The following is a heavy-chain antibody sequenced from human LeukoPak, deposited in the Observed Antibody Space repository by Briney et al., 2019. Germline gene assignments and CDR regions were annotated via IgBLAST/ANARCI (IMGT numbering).Heavy chain of an antibody. CDR1: GGSISSSSYY. D-gene: IGHD2-2*02. Sequence: PSETLSLTCTVSGGSISSSSYYWGWIRQPPGKGLEWIGNIYPTGSTYYNPSLKSRVTISLDTSKNQFSLNLSSVTAADTAVYYCAREGYCSGTSCYNFNYWGQGTLVTVSS. V-gene: IGHV4-39*07. CDR2: IYPTGST. J-gene: IGHJ4*02. CDR3: AREGYCSGTSCYNFNY.